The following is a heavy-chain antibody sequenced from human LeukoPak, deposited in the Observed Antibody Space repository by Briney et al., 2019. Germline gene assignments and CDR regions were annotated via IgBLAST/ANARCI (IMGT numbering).Heavy chain of an antibody. CDR3: ARSNGDFLDY. CDR2: ISYDGSNK. J-gene: IGHJ4*02. Sequence: PGGSLRLSCAASGFTFSSYSMNWVRQAPGKGLEWVAVISYDGSNKYYAGSLKGRFTISRDNSKNTLYLQMNSLRAEDTAVYYCARSNGDFLDYWGQGTLVTVSS. V-gene: IGHV3-30*03. D-gene: IGHD4-17*01. CDR1: GFTFSSYS.